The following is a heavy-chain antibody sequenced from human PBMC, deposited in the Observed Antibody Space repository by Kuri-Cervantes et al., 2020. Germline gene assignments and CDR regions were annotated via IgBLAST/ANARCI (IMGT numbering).Heavy chain of an antibody. CDR3: ARGPIWFGEDGMDG. D-gene: IGHD3-10*01. CDR1: GFTFSSYA. J-gene: IGHJ6*02. CDR2: ISYDGSNK. V-gene: IGHV3-30-3*01. Sequence: GGSLRLSCAASGFTFSSYAMHWVRQAPGKGLEWVAVISYDGSNKYYADSVKGRFTISRDNSKNTLYLQMNSLRADDTAVYYCARGPIWFGEDGMDGWGQGTTVTVSS.